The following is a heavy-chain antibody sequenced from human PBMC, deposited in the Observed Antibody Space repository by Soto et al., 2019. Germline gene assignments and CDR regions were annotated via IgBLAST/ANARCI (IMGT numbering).Heavy chain of an antibody. CDR2: IYHSGST. CDR3: ARHLIGYCSSTSCQRAGYNWFDP. CDR1: GYSISSGYY. D-gene: IGHD2-2*01. J-gene: IGHJ5*02. V-gene: IGHV4-38-2*01. Sequence: SETLSLTCAVSGYSISSGYYWGWIRQPPGKGLEWIGSIYHSGSTYYNPSLKSRVTISVDTSKNQFSLKLSSVTAADTAVYYCARHLIGYCSSTSCQRAGYNWFDPWGQGTLVTV.